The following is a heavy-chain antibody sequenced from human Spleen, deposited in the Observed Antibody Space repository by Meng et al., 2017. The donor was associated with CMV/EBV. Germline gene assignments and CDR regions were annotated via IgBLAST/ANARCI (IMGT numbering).Heavy chain of an antibody. V-gene: IGHV3-74*01. CDR3: ARSGSSSSGLPLY. Sequence: GESLKISCAVSGFTFSSHWMHWVRQAPGKGLVWVSRIKGDGSTITYADSVKGRFTISRDNAKNSLYLQMNSLRAEDTAVYYCARSGSSSSGLPLYWGQGTLVTVSS. CDR2: IKGDGSTI. CDR1: GFTFSSHW. D-gene: IGHD6-6*01. J-gene: IGHJ4*02.